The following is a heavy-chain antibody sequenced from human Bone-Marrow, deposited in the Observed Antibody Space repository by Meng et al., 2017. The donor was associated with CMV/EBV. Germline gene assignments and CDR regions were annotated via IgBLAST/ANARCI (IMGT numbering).Heavy chain of an antibody. CDR1: GFTFSSYA. V-gene: IGHV3-30-3*01. Sequence: GGSLRLSCAASGFTFSSYAMHWVRQAPGKGLEWVAVISYDGSNKYYADSVKGRFTISRDNSKNTLYLQMNSLRAEDTAVYYCARDLSAYGDSTPGYWGQGTLVTVSS. CDR3: ARDLSAYGDSTPGY. CDR2: ISYDGSNK. J-gene: IGHJ4*02. D-gene: IGHD4-17*01.